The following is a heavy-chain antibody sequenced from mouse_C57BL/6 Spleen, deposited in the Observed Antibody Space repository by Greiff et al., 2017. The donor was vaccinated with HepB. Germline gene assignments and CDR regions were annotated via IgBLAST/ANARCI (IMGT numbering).Heavy chain of an antibody. CDR1: GYSFTGYY. CDR2: INPSTGGT. D-gene: IGHD1-1*01. CDR3: ARWGTTVLDY. V-gene: IGHV1-42*01. Sequence: EVQLQESGPELVKPGASVKISCKASGYSFTGYYMNWVKQSPEKSLEWIGEINPSTGGTTYNQKFKAKATLTVDKSSSTAYMQLKSLTSEDSAVYYCARWGTTVLDYWGQGTTLTVSS. J-gene: IGHJ2*01.